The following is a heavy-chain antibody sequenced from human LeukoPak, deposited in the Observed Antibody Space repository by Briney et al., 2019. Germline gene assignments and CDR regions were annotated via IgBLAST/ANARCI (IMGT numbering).Heavy chain of an antibody. CDR2: IGATDDST. CDR1: GFNFNNYG. V-gene: IGHV3-23*01. Sequence: GGSLRLSCAVSGFNFNNYGVSWVRQAPGKGPEWVSAIGATDDSTYYADSVKGRFTISRDNSRNTVYLQMNSLRVADTALYFCARENIFDFWGQGTLVTVSS. CDR3: ARENIFDF. J-gene: IGHJ4*01. D-gene: IGHD2/OR15-2a*01.